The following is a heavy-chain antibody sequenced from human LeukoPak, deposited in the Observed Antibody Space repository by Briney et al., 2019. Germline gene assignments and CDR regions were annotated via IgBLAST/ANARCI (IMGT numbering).Heavy chain of an antibody. CDR1: GFTFRDYE. D-gene: IGHD6-6*01. J-gene: IGHJ4*02. CDR3: ARVSYSSSYYFDY. V-gene: IGHV3-48*03. Sequence: GGSLRLSCAASGFTFRDYEMNWVRQAPGKGLEWVSYISSSASTMHYADSVKGRFTISRDNARSSLSLQMNSLRVEDTAVYYCARVSYSSSYYFDYWGQGALVTVSS. CDR2: ISSSASTM.